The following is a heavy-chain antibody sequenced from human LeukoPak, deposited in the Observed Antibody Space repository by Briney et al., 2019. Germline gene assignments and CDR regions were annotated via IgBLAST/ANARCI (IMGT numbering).Heavy chain of an antibody. CDR3: AKDGGYCSSTSCYTLYYFDY. CDR2: ISGSGGST. V-gene: IGHV3-23*01. D-gene: IGHD2-2*02. Sequence: GGSLRLSCAASGFTFSSYATSWVRQAPGKGLEWVSAISGSGGSTYYADSVKGRFTISRDNSKNTLYLQMNSLRAEDTAVYYCAKDGGYCSSTSCYTLYYFDYWGQGTLITVSS. J-gene: IGHJ4*02. CDR1: GFTFSSYA.